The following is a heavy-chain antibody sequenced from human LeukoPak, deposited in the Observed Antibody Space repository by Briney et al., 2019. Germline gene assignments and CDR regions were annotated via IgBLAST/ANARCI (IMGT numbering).Heavy chain of an antibody. J-gene: IGHJ4*02. V-gene: IGHV4-39*07. D-gene: IGHD3-16*01. CDR2: IYHSGDT. CDR3: ASLRVPGDFDY. CDR1: GGSISSSSYY. Sequence: SETLSLTCTVSGGSISSSSYYWGWIRQPPGKGLEWTGNIYHSGDTYYNSSLKCRGTISVDTSKNQFSLRLTSVTAADTAVYYCASLRVPGDFDYWGPGTLVTVSP.